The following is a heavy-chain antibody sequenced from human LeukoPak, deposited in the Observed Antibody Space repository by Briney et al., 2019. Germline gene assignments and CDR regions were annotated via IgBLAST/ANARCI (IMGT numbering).Heavy chain of an antibody. D-gene: IGHD3-16*01. CDR2: TFYRSEWYN. V-gene: IGHV6-1*01. Sequence: SQTLSLTCDISGDSVSINSVAWHWIRQSPSRGLEWLVRTFYRSEWYNEYAESVKSRITINPDISDNQFSLQLKSVPPEDTAVYYCARVPGEYYYGMDVWGQGTTVTVSS. CDR1: GDSVSINSVA. CDR3: ARVPGEYYYGMDV. J-gene: IGHJ6*02.